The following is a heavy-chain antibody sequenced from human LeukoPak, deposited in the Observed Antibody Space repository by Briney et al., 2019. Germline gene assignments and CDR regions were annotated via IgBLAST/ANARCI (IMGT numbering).Heavy chain of an antibody. CDR1: GGSISSGGYY. J-gene: IGHJ5*02. D-gene: IGHD6-13*01. V-gene: IGHV4-31*03. Sequence: PSETLSLTCTVSGGSISSGGYYWSWIRQHPGKGLEWIGYIYYSGSTYYKPSLKSRVTISVDTSKNQFSLKLSSVTAADTAVYCARGARAAAGTFWFDPWGQGTLVTVSS. CDR3: ARGARAAAGTFWFDP. CDR2: IYYSGST.